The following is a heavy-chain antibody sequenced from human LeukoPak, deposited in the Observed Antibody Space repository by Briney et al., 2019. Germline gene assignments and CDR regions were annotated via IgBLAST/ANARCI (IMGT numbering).Heavy chain of an antibody. J-gene: IGHJ4*02. D-gene: IGHD5-18*01. V-gene: IGHV4-4*09. CDR3: ARGSGYSYGYFDY. CDR2: IYTSGST. CDR1: GGSISSYY. Sequence: PSETLSLTCTVSGGSISSYYWSWIRQPPGKGLEWIGYIYTSGSTNYNPSLKSRVTISVDTSNNQFSLKLSSVTAADTAVYYCARGSGYSYGYFDYWGQGTLVTVSS.